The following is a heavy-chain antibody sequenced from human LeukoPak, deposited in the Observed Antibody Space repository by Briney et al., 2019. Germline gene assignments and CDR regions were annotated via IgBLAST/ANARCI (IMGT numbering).Heavy chain of an antibody. CDR2: ISGGGGST. Sequence: GGSLRLSCAASGFTFSSYAMSWVRQAPGKGLEWVSVISGGGGSTYYADSVKGRFTISRDNSKNTLYLQMNSLRAEDTAVYYCAKDLTHFWSGYHDWGQGTLVTVSP. CDR1: GFTFSSYA. CDR3: AKDLTHFWSGYHD. J-gene: IGHJ4*02. V-gene: IGHV3-23*01. D-gene: IGHD3-3*02.